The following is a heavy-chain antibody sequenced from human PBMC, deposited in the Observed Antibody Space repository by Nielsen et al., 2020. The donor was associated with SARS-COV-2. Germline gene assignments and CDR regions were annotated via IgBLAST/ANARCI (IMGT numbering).Heavy chain of an antibody. J-gene: IGHJ2*01. CDR1: GFTFDDYA. D-gene: IGHD4-17*01. Sequence: GESLRLSCAASGFTFDDYAMHWVRQAPGKGLEWVSGISWNSVSIDYADSVKGRFTISRDNAKSSLYLQMNSLRAEDTAFYYCAKVYGDYVGFFDVWGRGTLVTVSS. V-gene: IGHV3-9*01. CDR3: AKVYGDYVGFFDV. CDR2: ISWNSVSI.